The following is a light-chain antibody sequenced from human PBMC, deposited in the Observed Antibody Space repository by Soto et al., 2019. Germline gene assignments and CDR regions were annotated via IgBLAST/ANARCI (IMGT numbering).Light chain of an antibody. CDR2: DAS. CDR1: QSVSSY. V-gene: IGKV3-11*01. Sequence: EIVLTQSPATLSLSPGERATLSCRASQSVSSYLAWYQHKPGQAPRLLIYDASNRATGVPARFSGSGSGTDFTLTISSLEPEDCAVYYCQQRDNWPLTFGGGTKVEIK. CDR3: QQRDNWPLT. J-gene: IGKJ4*01.